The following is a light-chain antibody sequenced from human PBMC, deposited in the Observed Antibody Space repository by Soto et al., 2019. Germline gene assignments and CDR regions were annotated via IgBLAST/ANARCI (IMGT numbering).Light chain of an antibody. J-gene: IGKJ4*01. CDR2: DAS. V-gene: IGKV3-20*01. CDR1: QSVGGNY. CDR3: QQFSSYPLT. Sequence: EVVMTQSPATLSLSPGERATLSCRASQSVGGNYLTWYQQKPGQAPRLLIYDASSRATGIPDRFSGGGSGTDFTLTIIRLEAEDFSVDYCQQFSSYPLTFGGGTKVDIK.